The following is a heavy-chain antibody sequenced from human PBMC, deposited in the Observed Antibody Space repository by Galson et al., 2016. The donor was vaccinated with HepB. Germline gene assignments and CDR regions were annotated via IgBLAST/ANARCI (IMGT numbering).Heavy chain of an antibody. V-gene: IGHV1-18*01. D-gene: IGHD6-25*01. CDR2: ISAYNGNT. J-gene: IGHJ5*02. Sequence: SVKVSCKASGYTFTSYGISWVRQAPGQGLEWMGWISAYNGNTNYAQKLQGRVTMTTDTSTSTAYMELRILSSDDTAVYYCAGSGSNSGWPVYPWGQGTLVTVSS. CDR1: GYTFTSYG. CDR3: AGSGSNSGWPVYP.